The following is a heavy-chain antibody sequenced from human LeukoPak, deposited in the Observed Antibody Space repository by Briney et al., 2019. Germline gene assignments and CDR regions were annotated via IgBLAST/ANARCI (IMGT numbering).Heavy chain of an antibody. D-gene: IGHD6-13*01. CDR2: INPNSGGT. CDR3: ARDVQQLANYYYYGLDV. J-gene: IGHJ6*02. V-gene: IGHV1-2*02. CDR1: GDTFSRHA. Sequence: GASVKVSCKSSGDTFSRHAISWVRQAPGQGLEWMGWINPNSGGTNYAQKFQGRVTMTRDTSISTAYMELNRLRSDDTAVYYCARDVQQLANYYYYGLDVWGQGTTVTVSS.